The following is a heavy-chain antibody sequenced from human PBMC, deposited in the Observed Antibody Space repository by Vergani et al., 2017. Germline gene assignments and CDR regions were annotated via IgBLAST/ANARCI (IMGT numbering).Heavy chain of an antibody. J-gene: IGHJ4*02. Sequence: QVQLQESGPGLVKPSQTLSLTYTVSGGSINSHNYYWSWIRQPAGKGLEWIGRIHTSGSTNYNPSLKSRVTMSEDTSKNQFSLNLTSVTAADTAVYFCARGSCLGGSCYKPLFDYWGQGILGTVSS. CDR3: ARGSCLGGSCYKPLFDY. D-gene: IGHD2-15*01. V-gene: IGHV4-61*02. CDR1: GGSINSHNYY. CDR2: IHTSGST.